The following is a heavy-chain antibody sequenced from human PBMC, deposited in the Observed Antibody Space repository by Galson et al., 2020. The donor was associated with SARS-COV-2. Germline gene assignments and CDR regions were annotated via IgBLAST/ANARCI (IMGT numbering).Heavy chain of an antibody. CDR1: GYTFTTYD. Sequence: ASVKVSCKASGYTFTTYDINWVRQATGQGPEWLGWMSPDNGNTGYAQKFQGRLTMTRTTSLNTAYLELNSLTSEDTAVYYCARNLPYTGDFDYWGQGTLVTVSS. CDR3: ARNLPYTGDFDY. J-gene: IGHJ4*02. CDR2: MSPDNGNT. D-gene: IGHD2-2*02. V-gene: IGHV1-8*01.